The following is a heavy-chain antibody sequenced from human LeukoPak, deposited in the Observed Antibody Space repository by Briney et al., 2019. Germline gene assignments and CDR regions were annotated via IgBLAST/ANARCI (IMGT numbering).Heavy chain of an antibody. D-gene: IGHD3-3*01. CDR3: ARVEWRGYFDY. Sequence: GASVKVSCKASGYTFTSYGMSWVRQAPGQGLEWMGWISAYNGNTNYAQKLQGRVTMTTDTSTSTAYMELRSLRSEDTAVYYCARVEWRGYFDYWGQGTLVTVSS. V-gene: IGHV1-18*01. J-gene: IGHJ4*02. CDR1: GYTFTSYG. CDR2: ISAYNGNT.